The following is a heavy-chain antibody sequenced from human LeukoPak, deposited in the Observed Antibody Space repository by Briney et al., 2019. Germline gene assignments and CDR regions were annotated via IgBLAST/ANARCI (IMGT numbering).Heavy chain of an antibody. J-gene: IGHJ4*02. CDR1: GYSFTSYW. CDR2: IDPSDSYT. V-gene: IGHV5-10-1*01. CDR3: ARHTYCGGDCWDPSPDFDY. Sequence: GESLKISCKGSGYSFTSYWISWVRQMPGKGLEWMGRIDPSDSYTNYSPSFQGHVTISADKSISTAYLQWSSLKASDTAMYYCARHTYCGGDCWDPSPDFDYWGQGTLVTVSS. D-gene: IGHD2-21*02.